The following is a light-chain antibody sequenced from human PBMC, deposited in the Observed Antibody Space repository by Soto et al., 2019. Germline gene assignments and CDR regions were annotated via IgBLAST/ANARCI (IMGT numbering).Light chain of an antibody. CDR2: GAS. CDR3: LEDIYYPWP. J-gene: IGKJ1*01. Sequence: EIVMTQKQATLSVSPGGRATLSCRASQSVSSNLAWYQQKPGQAPRLLLYGASTRATGFPASFSGSGSGTDFTLAISSLQPEDSATYYCLEDIYYPWPFGQ. CDR1: QSVSSN. V-gene: IGKV3-15*01.